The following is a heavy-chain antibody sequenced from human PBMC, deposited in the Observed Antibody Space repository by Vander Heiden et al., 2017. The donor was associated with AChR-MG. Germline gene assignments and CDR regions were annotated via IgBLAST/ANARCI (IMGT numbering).Heavy chain of an antibody. CDR2: MNPNSGNT. Sequence: QVQLVQSGAEVKQPGASVKVSCKASGYTFTSYDINWVRQATGQGLEWMGWMNPNSGNTGYAQKFQGRVTMTRNTSISTAYMELSSLRSEDTAVYYCARGDTLSTRYSSSWYAKDYWGQGTLVTVSS. CDR1: GYTFTSYD. V-gene: IGHV1-8*01. J-gene: IGHJ4*02. D-gene: IGHD6-13*01. CDR3: ARGDTLSTRYSSSWYAKDY.